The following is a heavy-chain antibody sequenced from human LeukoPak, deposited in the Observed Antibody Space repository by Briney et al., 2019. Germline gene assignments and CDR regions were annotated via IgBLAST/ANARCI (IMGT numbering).Heavy chain of an antibody. CDR1: GYTFTGYY. D-gene: IGHD5-12*01. Sequence: GASVKVSCKASGYTFTGYYMHWVRQAPGQGLEGMGWINPNSGGTNYAQKFQGRVTMTRDTSISTAYMELSRLRSDDTAVYYCARYSGYDWATGPYYFDYWGQGTLVTVSS. CDR2: INPNSGGT. J-gene: IGHJ4*02. V-gene: IGHV1-2*02. CDR3: ARYSGYDWATGPYYFDY.